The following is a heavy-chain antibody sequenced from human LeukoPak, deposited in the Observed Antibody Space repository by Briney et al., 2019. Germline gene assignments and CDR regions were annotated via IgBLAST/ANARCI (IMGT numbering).Heavy chain of an antibody. CDR2: ISSSSSYI. Sequence: GGSLRLSCAASGFTFSSYAMSWVRQAPGKGLEWVSSISSSSSYIYYADSVKGRFTISRDNAKNSLYLQMSSLRAEDTAVYYCASGNNDWSLGGQGTLVTVSS. D-gene: IGHD3-9*01. J-gene: IGHJ4*02. V-gene: IGHV3-21*04. CDR1: GFTFSSYA. CDR3: ASGNNDWSL.